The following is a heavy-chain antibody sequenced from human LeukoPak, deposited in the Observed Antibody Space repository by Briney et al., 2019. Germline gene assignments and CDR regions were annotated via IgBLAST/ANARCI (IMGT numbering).Heavy chain of an antibody. J-gene: IGHJ4*02. Sequence: SETLSLTCTVSGGSISSGSYYWSWIRQPAGKGLEWIGRIYTSGSTNYNPSLKSRVTISVDTSKNQFSLKLSSVTAADTAVYYCARVRVAVAGLCYFDYWGQGTLVTVSS. CDR2: IYTSGST. D-gene: IGHD6-19*01. CDR1: GGSISSGSYY. V-gene: IGHV4-61*02. CDR3: ARVRVAVAGLCYFDY.